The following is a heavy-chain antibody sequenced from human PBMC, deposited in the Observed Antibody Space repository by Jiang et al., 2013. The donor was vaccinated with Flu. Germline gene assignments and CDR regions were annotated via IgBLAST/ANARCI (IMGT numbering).Heavy chain of an antibody. J-gene: IGHJ5*02. V-gene: IGHV1-3*01. D-gene: IGHD2-2*01. Sequence: SGAEVKKPGASVKVSCRASGYTFTAYTMHWVRQAPGQRPEWMGWVNAGNGNTKYSQKFQGRLTFTWDTSASTAYMELSSLKSEDTAVYFCAGGGQVPAAPPFPWGQGTLVTVSS. CDR3: AGGGQVPAAPPFP. CDR1: GYTFTAYT. CDR2: VNAGNGNT.